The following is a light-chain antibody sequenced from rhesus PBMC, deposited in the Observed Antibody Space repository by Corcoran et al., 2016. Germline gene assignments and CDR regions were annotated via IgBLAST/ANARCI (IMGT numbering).Light chain of an antibody. CDR2: AAT. Sequence: DIQMTQSPSSLSASVGDTVTITCRASQVISSYLNWFQQKPGKSPKLLIYAATTLQSGVPSRFSGKGSGTDFTLTISNLQPEDFATYYCQQYKSYPFTFGPGTKLDIK. CDR3: QQYKSYPFT. CDR1: QVISSY. J-gene: IGKJ3*01. V-gene: IGKV1-28*02.